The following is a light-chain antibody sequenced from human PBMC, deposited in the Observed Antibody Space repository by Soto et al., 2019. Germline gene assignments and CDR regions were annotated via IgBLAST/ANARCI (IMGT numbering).Light chain of an antibody. CDR3: QQYNSYSWT. V-gene: IGKV1-5*01. CDR1: QSISSW. Sequence: DIQMTQSPSTLSASVGDRVTITCRASQSISSWLAWYQQKPGKAPKLLIYDASSLESGVPSRLSGSGSGTEFTLTISSLQPDDFATYYCQQYNSYSWTFGQGPKVDIK. J-gene: IGKJ1*01. CDR2: DAS.